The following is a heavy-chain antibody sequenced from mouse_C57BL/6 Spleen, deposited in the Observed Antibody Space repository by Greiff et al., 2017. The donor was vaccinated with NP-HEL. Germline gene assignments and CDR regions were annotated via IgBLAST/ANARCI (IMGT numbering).Heavy chain of an antibody. CDR1: GYTFTSYW. CDR2: INPSNGGT. Sequence: QVHVKQSGTELVKPGASVKLSCKASGYTFTSYWMHWVKQRPGQGLEWIGNINPSNGGTNYNEKFKSKATLTVDKSSSTAYMQLSSLTSEDSAVYYCARYDGYYYAMDYWGQGTSVTVSS. J-gene: IGHJ4*01. CDR3: ARYDGYYYAMDY. D-gene: IGHD2-3*01. V-gene: IGHV1-53*01.